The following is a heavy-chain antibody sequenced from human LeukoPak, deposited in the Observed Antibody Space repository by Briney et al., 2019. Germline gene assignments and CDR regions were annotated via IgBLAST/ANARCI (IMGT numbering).Heavy chain of an antibody. CDR3: ARSEDYSYYYMDV. J-gene: IGHJ6*03. CDR1: GGSFSGYY. D-gene: IGHD4-11*01. Sequence: PSETLSHTCAVYGGSFSGYYWSWIRQPPGKGLEWIGEINHNGSTNYNPSLKSRVTISVDTSMNQFSLKLSSVTAADTAVYYCARSEDYSYYYMDVWGKGTTVTVSS. CDR2: INHNGST. V-gene: IGHV4-34*01.